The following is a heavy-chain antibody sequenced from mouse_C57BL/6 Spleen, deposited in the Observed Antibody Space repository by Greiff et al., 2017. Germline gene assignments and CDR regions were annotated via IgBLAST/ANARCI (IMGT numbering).Heavy chain of an antibody. CDR2: INPNNGGT. CDR3: ARGGITTVVGY. D-gene: IGHD1-1*01. Sequence: VQLQQSGPELVKPGASVKISCKASGYTFTDYYMNWVKQSHGKSLEWIGDINPNNGGTSYNQKFKGKATLTVDKSSSTAYMELRSLTSEDAAFYYGARGGITTVVGYWGQGTTLTVSS. CDR1: GYTFTDYY. J-gene: IGHJ2*01. V-gene: IGHV1-26*01.